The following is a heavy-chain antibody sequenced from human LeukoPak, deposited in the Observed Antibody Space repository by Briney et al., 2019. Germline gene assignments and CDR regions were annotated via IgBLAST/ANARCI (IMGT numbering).Heavy chain of an antibody. Sequence: SETLSLTCTVSGGSISSYYWSWIRQPAGKGLEWIGRIYTSGSTNYNPSLKSRVTMSVDTSKNQFSLKLSSVTAADTAVYYCARRAYYDFWSGLGYYYMDVWGKGTTVTVSS. D-gene: IGHD3-3*01. J-gene: IGHJ6*03. CDR1: GGSISSYY. CDR3: ARRAYYDFWSGLGYYYMDV. V-gene: IGHV4-4*07. CDR2: IYTSGST.